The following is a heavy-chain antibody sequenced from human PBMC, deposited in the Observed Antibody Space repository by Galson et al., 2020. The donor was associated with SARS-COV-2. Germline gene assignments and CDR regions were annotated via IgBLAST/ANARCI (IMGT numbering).Heavy chain of an antibody. CDR1: RFTFISYY. CDR2: INPSSGST. Sequence: ASVKVSCKTSRFTFISYYLHWVRQAPGQGLEWMGIINPSSGSTTYAQKFQGRVTMTRDTSTSTVYMDLSSLRSEDTAIYYCARGVYGSGSHYDLDYWGQGTLLTVSS. V-gene: IGHV1-46*01. CDR3: ARGVYGSGSHYDLDY. J-gene: IGHJ4*02. D-gene: IGHD3-10*01.